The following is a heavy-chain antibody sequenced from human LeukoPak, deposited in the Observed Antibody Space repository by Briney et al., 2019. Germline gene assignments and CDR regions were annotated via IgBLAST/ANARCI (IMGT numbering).Heavy chain of an antibody. CDR3: ARERSSSGGHNWFDP. Sequence: SETLSLTCTVSGGYIIASGHYWGWIRQPPGKGLEWIGSVYYTGVTSTNPFFRSRMSISVDTSKNQFSLNLTSVTAADAAVYYCARERSSSGGHNWFDPWGQGTLVTVSS. V-gene: IGHV4-39*07. CDR2: VYYTGVT. D-gene: IGHD4-23*01. CDR1: GGYIIASGHY. J-gene: IGHJ5*02.